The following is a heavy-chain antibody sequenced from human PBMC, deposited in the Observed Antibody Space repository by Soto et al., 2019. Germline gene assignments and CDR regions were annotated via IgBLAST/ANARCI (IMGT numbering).Heavy chain of an antibody. CDR1: GDSVSSNSAA. J-gene: IGHJ5*02. D-gene: IGHD6-13*01. CDR2: TYYRSKWYN. Sequence: SQTLSLTCAISGDSVSSNSAAWNWIRQSPSRGLEWLGRTYYRSKWYNDYAASVKSRITINPDTSKNQFSLQLNSVTPEDTAVYYCARDSIAAAGNGYNWFDPWGQGTLVTVSS. V-gene: IGHV6-1*01. CDR3: ARDSIAAAGNGYNWFDP.